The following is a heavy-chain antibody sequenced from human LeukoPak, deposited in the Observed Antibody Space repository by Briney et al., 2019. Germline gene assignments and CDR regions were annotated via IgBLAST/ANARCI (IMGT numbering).Heavy chain of an antibody. D-gene: IGHD1-14*01. CDR1: GFTFDDYD. V-gene: IGHV3-20*04. CDR2: INWNGGST. J-gene: IGHJ3*02. CDR3: AGIEIAGIGDGFDI. Sequence: PGGSLRLSCAASGFTFDDYDMSWVRQAPGKGLEWVSGINWNGGSTGYADSVKGRFTISRDNARNSLYLQMNSLRAEDTALYYCAGIEIAGIGDGFDIWGQGTMVTVSS.